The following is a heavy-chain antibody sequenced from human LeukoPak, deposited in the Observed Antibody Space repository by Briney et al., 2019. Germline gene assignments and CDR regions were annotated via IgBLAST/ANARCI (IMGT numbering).Heavy chain of an antibody. CDR3: ARVRDGYSGSGYVITTSPYFDY. Sequence: GASVKVSCKASGYTFTSYDINWVRQATGQGLEWMEWMNPNRGNTGYAQKFQGRVTLTRNTSPSTAYMELSSLSSADTAVYYRARVRDGYSGSGYVITTSPYFDYWGQGTRVTVS. CDR1: GYTFTSYD. V-gene: IGHV1-8*01. D-gene: IGHD6-13*01. J-gene: IGHJ4*02. CDR2: MNPNRGNT.